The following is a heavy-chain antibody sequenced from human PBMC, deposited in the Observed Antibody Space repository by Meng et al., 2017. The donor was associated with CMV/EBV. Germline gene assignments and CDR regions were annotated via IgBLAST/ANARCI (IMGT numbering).Heavy chain of an antibody. V-gene: IGHV3-23*01. J-gene: IGHJ2*01. CDR2: ISGSDGNT. CDR3: AKSRGSSYFDL. CDR1: GFTFGSFG. D-gene: IGHD2-15*01. Sequence: SCAASGFTFGSFGMVWVRQAPGKGLEWVSAISGSDGNTYYADSVKGRFTISRDNSKNTLSLQMSSLRAEDTAVYYCAKSRGSSYFDLWGRGTLVTAPQ.